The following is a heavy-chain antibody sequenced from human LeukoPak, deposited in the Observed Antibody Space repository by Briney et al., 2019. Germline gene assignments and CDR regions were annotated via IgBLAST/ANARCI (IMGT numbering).Heavy chain of an antibody. J-gene: IGHJ4*02. Sequence: GGSLRLSCAASGFTVSSNYMSWVRQAPGKGLEWVSVIYSGGGTYYADSVKGRFTISRDNSKNTLYLQMNSLRAEDTAVYYCARDNLGYYYESSGLDYWGQGTLVTVSS. D-gene: IGHD3-22*01. CDR2: IYSGGGT. V-gene: IGHV3-66*01. CDR1: GFTVSSNY. CDR3: ARDNLGYYYESSGLDY.